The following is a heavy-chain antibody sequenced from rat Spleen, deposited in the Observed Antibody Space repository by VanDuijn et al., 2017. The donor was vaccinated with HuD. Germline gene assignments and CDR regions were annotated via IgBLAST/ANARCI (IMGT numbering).Heavy chain of an antibody. J-gene: IGHJ1*01. CDR1: GFTFNNYW. CDR3: TRDSVNYYSGPYWYFDF. CDR2: ITNTGGSI. D-gene: IGHD1-1*01. Sequence: EVQLVESGGGLVQPGRSLKLSCVASGFTFNNYWMSWIRQAPGKGLEWVASITNTGGSIYYPDSVKGRFTISRDNAQNTLYLQMNSLRSEDTATYYCTRDSVNYYSGPYWYFDFWGPGTMVTVSS. V-gene: IGHV5-31*01.